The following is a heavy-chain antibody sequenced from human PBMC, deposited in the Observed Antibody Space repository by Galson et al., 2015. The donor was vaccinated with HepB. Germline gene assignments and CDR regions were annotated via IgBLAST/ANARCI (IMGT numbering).Heavy chain of an antibody. V-gene: IGHV1-18*04. CDR3: ARVPGGLYYYDY. CDR2: ISAHNGNT. CDR1: GYTFTSYG. Sequence: SVKVSCKASGYTFTSYGLSWVRQAPGQGLEWMGWISAHNGNTNYAQKVQGRVTMTTDTSTSTAYMELRSLTSDDTAVYYCARVPGGLYYYDYWGQGTLVTVSS. J-gene: IGHJ4*02. D-gene: IGHD3-16*01.